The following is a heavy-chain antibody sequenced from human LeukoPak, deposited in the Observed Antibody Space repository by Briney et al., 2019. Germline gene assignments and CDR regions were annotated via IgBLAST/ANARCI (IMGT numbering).Heavy chain of an antibody. Sequence: SETLSLTCTVSGGSISSYYWSWIRQPPGKGLEWIGYIYYSGSTNYNPSLKSRVTISVDTSKNQFSLKLSSVTAADTAMYYCARPFTWPGAFDIWGQGTMVTVSS. CDR3: ARPFTWPGAFDI. CDR1: GGSISSYY. CDR2: IYYSGST. D-gene: IGHD3-10*01. J-gene: IGHJ3*02. V-gene: IGHV4-59*08.